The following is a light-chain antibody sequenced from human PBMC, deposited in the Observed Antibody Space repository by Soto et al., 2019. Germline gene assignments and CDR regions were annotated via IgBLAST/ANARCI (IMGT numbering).Light chain of an antibody. CDR1: QNVGLN. V-gene: IGKV3-11*01. CDR3: QERGRWPRAT. CDR2: TAS. Sequence: EMVLPQSPATLSLSPGASATLSCRASQNVGLNFAWYQQKSGQPPRLLIHTASSRATGIPARFSGGGSRTDFTLNISSLEPEDIAVYYCQERGRWPRATFGGGTKVEMK. J-gene: IGKJ4*01.